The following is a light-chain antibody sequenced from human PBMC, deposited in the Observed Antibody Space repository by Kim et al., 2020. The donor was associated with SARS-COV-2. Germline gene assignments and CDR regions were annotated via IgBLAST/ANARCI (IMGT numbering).Light chain of an antibody. CDR1: KIGNIN. CDR3: QVWDGSSDHWV. V-gene: IGLV3-21*02. Sequence: APGVTHGINCGRNKIGNINVNWYQQRPGQAQGLVISDDTDRPSGIPERFSGSNSGNTATLTINRVEAVDEADYYWQVWDGSSDHWVFGGGAQLTVL. J-gene: IGLJ3*02. CDR2: DDT.